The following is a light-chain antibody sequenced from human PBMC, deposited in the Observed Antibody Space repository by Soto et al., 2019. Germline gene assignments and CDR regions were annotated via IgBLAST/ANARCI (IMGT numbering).Light chain of an antibody. J-gene: IGLJ1*01. CDR2: DVT. V-gene: IGLV2-11*01. CDR3: CSYAGTYTYV. CDR1: TSDVGDYNF. Sequence: QCVLTKPGSVYGSPGESVTISCTGTTSDVGDYNFVSWYQQHPGNAPKLMIYDVTKRPSGIPNRLSGSKSGNTASLTISGLQAEDEADYYCCSYAGTYTYVFGTGTKVTVL.